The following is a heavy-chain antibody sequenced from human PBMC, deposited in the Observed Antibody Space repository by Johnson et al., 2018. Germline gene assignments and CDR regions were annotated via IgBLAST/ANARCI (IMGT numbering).Heavy chain of an antibody. Sequence: QVQLQELGPGLVKPSETLSLSCTVSGGSISSRSYYWGWIRQSPGKGLEWIGSIYYSGSTYQNPSLKSRVTISVDTSKNQFSLKLNSVTAAETAVYYCARETYDFWSGSYTYYGMEVWGQGTTVTVSS. D-gene: IGHD3-3*01. J-gene: IGHJ6*02. CDR3: ARETYDFWSGSYTYYGMEV. V-gene: IGHV4-39*02. CDR2: IYYSGST. CDR1: GGSISSRSYY.